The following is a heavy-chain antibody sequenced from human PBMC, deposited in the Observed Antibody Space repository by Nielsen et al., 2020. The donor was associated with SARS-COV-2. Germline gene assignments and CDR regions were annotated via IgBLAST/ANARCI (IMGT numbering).Heavy chain of an antibody. J-gene: IGHJ4*01. CDR3: ARDHIVANIDLDY. Sequence: GESLKISCAGSGFTFSNYNMNWVRQAPGKGLEWVSFISTSSGYIHYADSVKGRFTTSRDNAKNSLYLQMKSLRVEDTAVYYCARDHIVANIDLDYWCHGTLVTVSS. CDR2: ISTSSGYI. V-gene: IGHV3-21*05. D-gene: IGHD5-12*01. CDR1: GFTFSNYN.